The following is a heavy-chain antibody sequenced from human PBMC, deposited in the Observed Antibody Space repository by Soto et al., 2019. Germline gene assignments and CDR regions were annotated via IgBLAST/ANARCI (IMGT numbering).Heavy chain of an antibody. CDR2: INTNTGNP. Sequence: QVQLVQSGSELKKPGASVKVSCKASGYTFTSYAMNWVRQAPGQGLEWMGWINTNTGNPTYAQGFTGRCVFSLDTSVSTAYLQICSLKAEDTAVYYCAREGGKGNIVVVPAAIPGAACNWFDPWGQGTLVTVSS. V-gene: IGHV7-4-1*01. CDR1: GYTFTSYA. CDR3: AREGGKGNIVVVPAAIPGAACNWFDP. J-gene: IGHJ5*02. D-gene: IGHD2-2*01.